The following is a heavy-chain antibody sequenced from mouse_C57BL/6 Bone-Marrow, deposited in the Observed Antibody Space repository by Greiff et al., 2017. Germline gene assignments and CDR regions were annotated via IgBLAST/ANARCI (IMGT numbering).Heavy chain of an antibody. V-gene: IGHV1-74*01. CDR3: AITRNGNPFDY. CDR2: IHPSDSDT. Sequence: QVQLQQPGAELVKPGASVKVSCKASGYTFTSYWMHWVKQRPGQGLEWIGRIHPSDSDTNYNQKFKGKATLTVEKSSSTAYMQLSSLTSEDSAVYYCAITRNGNPFDYWGQGTTLTVSS. CDR1: GYTFTSYW. J-gene: IGHJ2*01. D-gene: IGHD2-1*01.